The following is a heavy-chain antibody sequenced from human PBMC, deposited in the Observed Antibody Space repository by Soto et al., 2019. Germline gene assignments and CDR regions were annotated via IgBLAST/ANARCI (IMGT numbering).Heavy chain of an antibody. D-gene: IGHD3-10*01. V-gene: IGHV3-11*01. CDR3: ASSIVYGSGSYPNHYFYYGKDV. CDR1: GFTFSDYY. Sequence: PGGSLRLSCAAYGFTFSDYYMSWIRQAPGKGLEWVSYISSSGSTIYYADSVKGRFTISRDNAKNSLYLQMNSLRAEDTAVYYCASSIVYGSGSYPNHYFYYGKDVWGQRTTDIFSS. CDR2: ISSSGSTI. J-gene: IGHJ6*01.